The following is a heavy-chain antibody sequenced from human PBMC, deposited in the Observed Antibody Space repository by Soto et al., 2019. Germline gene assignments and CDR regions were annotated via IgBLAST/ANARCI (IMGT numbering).Heavy chain of an antibody. Sequence: ASVKVSCKASGYTFTSYAMHWVRQAPGQRLEWIGWINADNGNRKYSQKFQGRVTITRDTSASTAYMELSSLRSEDTAVYYCARVIGGLYYFDYWGQGTLVTAPQ. J-gene: IGHJ4*02. V-gene: IGHV1-3*01. CDR1: GYTFTSYA. CDR2: INADNGNR. CDR3: ARVIGGLYYFDY. D-gene: IGHD3-16*02.